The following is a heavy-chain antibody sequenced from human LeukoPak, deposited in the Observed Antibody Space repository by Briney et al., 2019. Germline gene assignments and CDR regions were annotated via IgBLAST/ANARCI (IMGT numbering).Heavy chain of an antibody. D-gene: IGHD3-9*01. CDR2: ISAYNGNT. J-gene: IGHJ2*01. CDR3: ARVGAVYDPLTGYYIGWYFDL. V-gene: IGHV1-18*01. CDR1: GYTFTSYG. Sequence: GASVKVSCKASGYTFTSYGISWVRQAPGQGLEWMGWISAYNGNTNYAQKLQGRVTMTTDTSTSTAYMELRSLRSDDTAVYYCARVGAVYDPLTGYYIGWYFDLWGRGTLVTVSS.